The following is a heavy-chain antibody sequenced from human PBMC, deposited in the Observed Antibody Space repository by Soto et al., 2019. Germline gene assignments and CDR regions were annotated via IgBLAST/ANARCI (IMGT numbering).Heavy chain of an antibody. D-gene: IGHD4-17*01. J-gene: IGHJ4*02. CDR3: AKLTLYDYGDFGY. Sequence: XXSLRLSFAASGFTFSSYAMRWVRQVPGKGLEWVSAISGSGGSTYYADSVKGRFTISRDNSKNTLYLQMNSLRAEDTAVYYCAKLTLYDYGDFGYWGQGTQVTVSS. V-gene: IGHV3-23*01. CDR2: ISGSGGST. CDR1: GFTFSSYA.